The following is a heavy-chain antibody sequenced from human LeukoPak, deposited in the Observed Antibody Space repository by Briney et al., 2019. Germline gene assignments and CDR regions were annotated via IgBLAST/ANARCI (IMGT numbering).Heavy chain of an antibody. Sequence: GGYLRLSCAASGFTFSSYAMHWVRQAPGKGLEWVAVISYDGSNKYYADSVKGRFTISRDNSKNTLYLQMNSLRAEDTAVYYCARDEDIVATIGGYFDYWGQGTLVTVSS. CDR1: GFTFSSYA. CDR3: ARDEDIVATIGGYFDY. V-gene: IGHV3-30*04. D-gene: IGHD5-12*01. J-gene: IGHJ4*02. CDR2: ISYDGSNK.